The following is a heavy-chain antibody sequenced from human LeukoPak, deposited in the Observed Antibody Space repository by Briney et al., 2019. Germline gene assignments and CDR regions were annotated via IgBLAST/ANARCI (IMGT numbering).Heavy chain of an antibody. D-gene: IGHD3-10*02. V-gene: IGHV3-48*03. CDR3: AELGITMIGGV. J-gene: IGHJ6*04. CDR1: GFTFSSYE. CDR2: ISSSGSTI. Sequence: GGSLRLSCAASGFTFSSYEMNWVRQAPGKGLEGVSYISSSGSTIYYADSVKGRFTISRANAKSSLYLQMNSLRAEDTAVYYCAELGITMIGGVWGKGTTVTTSS.